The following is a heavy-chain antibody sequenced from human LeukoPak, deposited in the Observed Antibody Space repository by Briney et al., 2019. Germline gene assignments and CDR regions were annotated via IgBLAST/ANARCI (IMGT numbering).Heavy chain of an antibody. J-gene: IGHJ4*02. D-gene: IGHD2-2*03. CDR2: IKSKTDGGTT. Sequence: GGSLRLSGAASGFTFSDAWMSWVRQAPGKGLEWVGRIKSKTDGGTTDYAAPVKGRFTISRDDSKNTLYLHMNSLKTEDTAVYYCTTDGYCSSTGCYEDFDYWGQGTLVTVSS. V-gene: IGHV3-15*01. CDR1: GFTFSDAW. CDR3: TTDGYCSSTGCYEDFDY.